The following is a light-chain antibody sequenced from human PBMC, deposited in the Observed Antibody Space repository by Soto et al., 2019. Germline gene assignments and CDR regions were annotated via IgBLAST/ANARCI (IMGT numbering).Light chain of an antibody. J-gene: IGLJ1*01. CDR2: DNS. V-gene: IGLV1-51*01. Sequence: QSVLTQPPSVSAAPGQRVTISCSGSSSNIGNNFVSWYQQLPGTAPKLLIYDNSKRFSGIPDRFSGSKSGTSATLGITGLQTGDEADYFCGTWDGSMRAYVFGPGTKVT. CDR1: SSNIGNNF. CDR3: GTWDGSMRAYV.